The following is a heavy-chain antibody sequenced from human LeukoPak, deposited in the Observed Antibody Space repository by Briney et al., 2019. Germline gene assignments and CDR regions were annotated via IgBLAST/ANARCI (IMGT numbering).Heavy chain of an antibody. CDR3: ARGTNDYADPVFDS. J-gene: IGHJ4*02. CDR2: TYYRSKWYH. V-gene: IGHV6-1*01. D-gene: IGHD4-17*01. CDR1: GDTVSSNSAA. Sequence: SQTLSLTRAISGDTVSSNSAARNWIRQSPSSGLEWLGWTYYRSKWYHDYATSVKSRMTINPDTSKNQVSLQLKSVIPEDTAVYYCARGTNDYADPVFDSWGQGTLVTVSS.